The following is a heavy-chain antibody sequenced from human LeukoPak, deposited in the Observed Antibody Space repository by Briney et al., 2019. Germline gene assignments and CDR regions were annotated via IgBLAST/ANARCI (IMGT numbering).Heavy chain of an antibody. CDR1: GASASYNY. V-gene: IGHV4-4*07. CDR2: IDTSGNT. D-gene: IGHD3-16*01. CDR3: AQGPWVVGGGMIDP. Sequence: SETLSLTCIVSGASASYNYWSWLRQPAGKGLEWVGRIDTSGNTDYNPSLKSRVSMSMDTSKKQFSLQLTSVTAADTAVYYCAQGPWVVGGGMIDPWGQGTLVAVSS. J-gene: IGHJ5*02.